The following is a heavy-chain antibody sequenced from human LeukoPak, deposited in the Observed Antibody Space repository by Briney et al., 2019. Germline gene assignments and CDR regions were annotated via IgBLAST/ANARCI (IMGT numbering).Heavy chain of an antibody. CDR3: VRDMTTVTTCYLQY. Sequence: GGSLRLSCAASGFTFSSYAMNWVRQAPGKGLEWVSAISGSGGSTYYADSVKGRFTISRDNAKNSLFLQMNSLRAEDTAVYYCVRDMTTVTTCYLQYWGQGTLVTVSS. CDR2: ISGSGGST. CDR1: GFTFSSYA. V-gene: IGHV3-23*01. J-gene: IGHJ1*01. D-gene: IGHD4-17*01.